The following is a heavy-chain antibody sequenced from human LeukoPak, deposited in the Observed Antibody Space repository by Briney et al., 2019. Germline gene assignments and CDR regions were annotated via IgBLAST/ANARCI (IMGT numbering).Heavy chain of an antibody. CDR1: GYTFTSYY. D-gene: IGHD4-17*01. V-gene: IGHV1-46*01. CDR3: ARDRGPYGDYADY. J-gene: IGHJ4*02. CDR2: INPGGGST. Sequence: ASVKVSCKASGYTFTSYYMHWVRQAPGQGLEWMGIINPGGGSTNYAQKFQGRVTMTRDTSTSTVYMELSSLRSEDTAVYYCARDRGPYGDYADYWGQGTLVTVSS.